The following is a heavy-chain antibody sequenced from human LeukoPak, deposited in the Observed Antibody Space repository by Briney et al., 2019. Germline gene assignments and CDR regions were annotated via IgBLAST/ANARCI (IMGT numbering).Heavy chain of an antibody. J-gene: IGHJ4*02. V-gene: IGHV3-48*02. CDR3: ARDTAMATTRYFDY. CDR2: ISSSSSTI. D-gene: IGHD5-18*01. CDR1: GFTFSSYS. Sequence: GGSLRLSCAASGFTFSSYSMNWVRQAPGKGLEWVSYISSSSSTIYYADSVKGRFTISRDNAKNSLYLQMNSLRDEGTAVYYCARDTAMATTRYFDYWGQGTLVTVSS.